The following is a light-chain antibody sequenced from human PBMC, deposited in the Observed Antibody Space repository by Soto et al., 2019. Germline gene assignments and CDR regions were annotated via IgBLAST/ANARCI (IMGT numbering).Light chain of an antibody. V-gene: IGLV2-23*01. CDR1: SSDVGSYNL. CDR2: EGS. J-gene: IGLJ2*01. CDR3: CSYAGSSNVV. Sequence: QSALTQPASVSGSPGQSITISCTGTSSDVGSYNLVSWYQQHPGKAPKLMIYEGSKRPSGVSNRFSGSKSGNTASLTISGLQAEDEADYYCCSYAGSSNVVFGGGTKVTV.